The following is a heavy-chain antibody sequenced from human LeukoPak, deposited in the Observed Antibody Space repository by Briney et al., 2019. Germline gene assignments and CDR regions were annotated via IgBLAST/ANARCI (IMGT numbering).Heavy chain of an antibody. D-gene: IGHD3-22*01. J-gene: IGHJ6*02. CDR1: KFTFSSYW. CDR3: ARDSHHKYYYDSSGYYPSNYYYYYGMDV. Sequence: GGSLRLSCAASKFTFSSYWMNWVRQAPGKGLEWVSSISSSSSSYIYYADSVKGRFTISRDNAKNSLYLQMNSLRAEDTAVYYCARDSHHKYYYDSSGYYPSNYYYYYGMDVWGQGTTVTVSS. V-gene: IGHV3-21*01. CDR2: ISSSSSSYI.